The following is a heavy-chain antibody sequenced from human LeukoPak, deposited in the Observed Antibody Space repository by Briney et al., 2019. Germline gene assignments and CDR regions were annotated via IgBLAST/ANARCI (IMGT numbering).Heavy chain of an antibody. CDR1: GFTFSSYA. J-gene: IGHJ3*02. D-gene: IGHD1-26*01. V-gene: IGHV3-30*01. Sequence: GGSLGLSCAASGFTFSSYAMHWVRQAPGKGLEWVAVISYDGSNKYYADSVKGRFTISRDNSKNTLYLQMNSLRAEDTAVYYCARENAPLRIVGATPAFDIWGQGTMVTVSS. CDR2: ISYDGSNK. CDR3: ARENAPLRIVGATPAFDI.